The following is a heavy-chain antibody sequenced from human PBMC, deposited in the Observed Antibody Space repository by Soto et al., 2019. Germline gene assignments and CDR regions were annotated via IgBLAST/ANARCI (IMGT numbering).Heavy chain of an antibody. J-gene: IGHJ6*03. CDR3: AKADSNYAGKFSYYFMDV. CDR2: ISAYSSNT. D-gene: IGHD4-4*01. V-gene: IGHV1-18*01. Sequence: ASVKVSCKASGYTFRSYGISWVRQAPGQGLEWLGWISAYSSNTHYAQKFQGKVTMTTDTSTSTAYMELRSLRSDDTAMYYCAKADSNYAGKFSYYFMDVWGRGTMVTVSS. CDR1: GYTFRSYG.